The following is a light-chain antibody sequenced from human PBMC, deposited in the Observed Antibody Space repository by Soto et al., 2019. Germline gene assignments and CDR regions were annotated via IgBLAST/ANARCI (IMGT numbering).Light chain of an antibody. CDR1: QFIASY. J-gene: IGKJ4*01. CDR3: QHFNSYP. CDR2: AAS. Sequence: DVQLTQSPSFLSASVGDRVNMTCRASQFIASYLAWYQQKPGKAPKVLIYAASTLQAGVPSRFSGSGSGTEFTLTISSLQPEDFATYYCQHFNSYPFGGGTKVEIK. V-gene: IGKV1-9*01.